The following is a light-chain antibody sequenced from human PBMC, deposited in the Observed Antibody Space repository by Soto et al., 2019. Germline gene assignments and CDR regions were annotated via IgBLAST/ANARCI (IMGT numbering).Light chain of an antibody. V-gene: IGLV2-14*01. CDR2: DVS. CDR1: SSDVGGYNY. Sequence: QSALTQPASVSGSPGQSITISCTGTSSDVGGYNYVSWYQQHPGKAPKLTIYDVSNRPSGVSNRFSGSKSGNMASLTISGLQAEDEADYYCSSYTSSSTVLFGGGTKVTVL. J-gene: IGLJ2*01. CDR3: SSYTSSSTVL.